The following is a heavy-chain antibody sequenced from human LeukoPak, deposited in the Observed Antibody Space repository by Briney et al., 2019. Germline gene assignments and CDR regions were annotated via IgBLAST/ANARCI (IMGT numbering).Heavy chain of an antibody. V-gene: IGHV3-30-3*01. CDR3: ARDPAVYSSSWYFQH. D-gene: IGHD6-13*01. CDR1: GFTFSSYA. Sequence: QTGGSLRLSCAASGFTFSSYAMHWVRQAPGKGLEWVAVISYDGSNKYYADSVKGRFTISRDNSKNTLYLQMNSLRAEDTAVYYCARDPAVYSSSWYFQHWGQGTLVTVSS. J-gene: IGHJ1*01. CDR2: ISYDGSNK.